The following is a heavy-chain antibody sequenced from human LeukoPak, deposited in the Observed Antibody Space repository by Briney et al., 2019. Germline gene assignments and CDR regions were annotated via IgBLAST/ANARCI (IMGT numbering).Heavy chain of an antibody. Sequence: SETLSLTCTVSGASISSTSYYWAWIRQPPGNGLEWIGSVHYSGSIYYNPSLKSRATLSVDTSKNEFSLRLTSVTAADTALYFCTVGANYYDRNTAYFIDYWGQGTLVTVSS. V-gene: IGHV4-39*07. J-gene: IGHJ4*02. CDR1: GASISSTSYY. D-gene: IGHD3-22*01. CDR3: TVGANYYDRNTAYFIDY. CDR2: VHYSGSI.